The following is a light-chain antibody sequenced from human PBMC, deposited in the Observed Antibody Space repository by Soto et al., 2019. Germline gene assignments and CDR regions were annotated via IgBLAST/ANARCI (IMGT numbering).Light chain of an antibody. CDR1: RIISSY. V-gene: IGKV1-39*01. J-gene: IGKJ5*01. CDR2: AAS. Sequence: DLQRGKSAAFLGPSFVYRISISCRALRIISSYLNWYQQKPGKAAKLLIYAASSLQSGVPSRFSGSGSGTDFTLTISSLQPADFATYYCQQSYSTLPITFGQGTRLEIK. CDR3: QQSYSTLPIT.